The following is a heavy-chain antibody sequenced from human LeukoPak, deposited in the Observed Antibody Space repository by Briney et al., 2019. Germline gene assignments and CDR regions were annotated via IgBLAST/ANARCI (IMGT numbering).Heavy chain of an antibody. CDR3: ATLCCGSYYMDV. CDR2: IIPISGTT. D-gene: IGHD2-15*01. V-gene: IGHV1-69*06. Sequence: SVKVSCRASGGTLNSYVISWVRQAPGQGLEWMGGIIPISGTTNYAQKFQGRVTITADKSTSTAYMELSSLRSEDTAVYYCATLCCGSYYMDVWGKGTTVTVSS. CDR1: GGTLNSYV. J-gene: IGHJ6*03.